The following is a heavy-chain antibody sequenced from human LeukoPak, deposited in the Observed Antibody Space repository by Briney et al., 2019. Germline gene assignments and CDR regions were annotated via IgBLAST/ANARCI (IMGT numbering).Heavy chain of an antibody. Sequence: SETLSLTCTVSGGSVSSGSYYWSWIRQPPGKGLEWIGYIYYSGSTNYNPSLKSRVTISVDTSKNQFSLKLSSVTAADTAVYYCARGLEDGYKYYFDYWGQGTLVTVSS. CDR2: IYYSGST. CDR3: ARGLEDGYKYYFDY. D-gene: IGHD5-24*01. V-gene: IGHV4-61*01. J-gene: IGHJ4*02. CDR1: GGSVSSGSYY.